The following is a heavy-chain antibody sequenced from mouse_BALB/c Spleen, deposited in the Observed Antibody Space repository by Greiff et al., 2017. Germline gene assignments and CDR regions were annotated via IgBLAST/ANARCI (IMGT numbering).Heavy chain of an antibody. CDR3: ARDGGLRRFNAMDY. V-gene: IGHV5-17*02. J-gene: IGHJ4*01. CDR1: GFTFSSFG. CDR2: ISSGCSTI. D-gene: IGHD2-4*01. Sequence: EVKVVESGGGLVQPGGSRKLSCAASGFTFSSFGMHWVRQAPEKGLEWVAYISSGCSTIYYADTVKGRFTISRDNPKNTLFLQMTSLRSEDTAMYYCARDGGLRRFNAMDYWGQGTSVTVSS.